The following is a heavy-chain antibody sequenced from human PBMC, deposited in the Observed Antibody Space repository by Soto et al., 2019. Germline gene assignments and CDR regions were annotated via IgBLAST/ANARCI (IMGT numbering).Heavy chain of an antibody. CDR1: GLTVSHNY. J-gene: IGHJ6*02. V-gene: IGHV3-53*01. CDR2: LYTEGTT. CDR3: VRPRPSGENYGMDV. D-gene: IGHD3-16*01. Sequence: VGSLRLSCVASGLTVSHNYMAWVRQAPEMGLEWVSILYTEGTTYYADSVKGRFTISRDSSKNTLFLQMDSLRAEDTAVYYCVRPRPSGENYGMDVWGQGTTVTVSS.